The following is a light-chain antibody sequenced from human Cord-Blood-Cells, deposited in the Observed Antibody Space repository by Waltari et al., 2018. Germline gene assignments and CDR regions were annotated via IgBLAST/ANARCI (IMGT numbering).Light chain of an antibody. V-gene: IGKV4-1*01. CDR1: QSVLYSSNNKNY. Sequence: DIVMTQSPDSLAVSLGERATINCKSSQSVLYSSNNKNYLACYQQKPGQPPKLLIYWASTRESGVPDRFSGSGSGTDFTLTSSSLQAEDVAVYYCQQDYSTPYTFGQGTKLEIK. CDR3: QQDYSTPYT. J-gene: IGKJ2*01. CDR2: WAS.